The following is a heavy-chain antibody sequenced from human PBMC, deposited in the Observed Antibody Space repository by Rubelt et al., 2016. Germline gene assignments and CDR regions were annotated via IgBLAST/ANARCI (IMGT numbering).Heavy chain of an antibody. V-gene: IGHV3-20*04. CDR1: GFTFDDYG. Sequence: GGSLRLSCAASGFTFDDYGMSWVRQAPGKGLEWVSGINWNGGSTGYADSVKGRFTISRDNAKNSLYLQMNSLRAEDTALYYCARDLITRSGWIHNWFDRWGQGTLVTVSS. D-gene: IGHD6-19*01. CDR3: ARDLITRSGWIHNWFDR. J-gene: IGHJ5*02. CDR2: INWNGGST.